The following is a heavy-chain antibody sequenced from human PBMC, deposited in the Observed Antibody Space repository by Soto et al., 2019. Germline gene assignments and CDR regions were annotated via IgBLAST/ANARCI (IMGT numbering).Heavy chain of an antibody. CDR2: MNPNSGNT. D-gene: IGHD3-22*01. J-gene: IGHJ4*02. CDR3: VRGQNYHDSRGYYGD. V-gene: IGHV1-8*01. Sequence: QVQLVQSGAEVKKPGASVKVSCKASGYTFTSYDINWVRQATGQGLEWMGWMNPNSGNTGYARSFQGRVTMTRSHSVSTAYMELNSLRSDDTAVYYCVRGQNYHDSRGYYGDWGQGTLVTVSS. CDR1: GYTFTSYD.